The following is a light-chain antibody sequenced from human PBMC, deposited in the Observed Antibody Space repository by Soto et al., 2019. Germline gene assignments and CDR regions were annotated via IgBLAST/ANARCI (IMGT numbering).Light chain of an antibody. J-gene: IGKJ1*01. CDR1: QSVSNY. V-gene: IGKV3-20*01. CDR2: GAS. Sequence: EIVLTQSPGTLSLSPGERATLSCRASQSVSNYLAWYQRKPGQAPRLLIYGASSRATGIPDRFSGSGSGTAFTLPISRLEPEDFAVYYCPQYGGSPKPFAQGTKVEIK. CDR3: PQYGGSPKP.